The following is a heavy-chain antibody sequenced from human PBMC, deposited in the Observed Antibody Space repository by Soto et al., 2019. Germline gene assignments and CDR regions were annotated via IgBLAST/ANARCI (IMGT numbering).Heavy chain of an antibody. CDR1: GGTFSTYA. CDR2: VIPIFDTV. CDR3: AADVGATARAFDY. D-gene: IGHD1-26*01. J-gene: IGHJ4*02. V-gene: IGHV1-69*13. Sequence: SVKVSCKASGGTFSTYAISWVRQAPGQGLEWMGGVIPIFDTVNYAQRFQGRVTITADESTTTAYMELSSLGSEDTAVYYCAADVGATARAFDYWGQGTLVTVSS.